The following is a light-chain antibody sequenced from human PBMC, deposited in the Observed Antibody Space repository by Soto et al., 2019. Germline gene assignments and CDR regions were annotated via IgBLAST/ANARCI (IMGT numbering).Light chain of an antibody. CDR3: SSYAGSNTYV. V-gene: IGLV2-11*01. CDR1: SSDVGDYNY. J-gene: IGLJ1*01. CDR2: EVT. Sequence: QSALTQPRSVSGSPGQSVTISCTGTSSDVGDYNYVSWYEQHPGKAPKLMIYEVTKRPSGVPDRFSGSKSGNTASLTISGLQAEDEAEYYCSSYAGSNTYVFGTGTKLPV.